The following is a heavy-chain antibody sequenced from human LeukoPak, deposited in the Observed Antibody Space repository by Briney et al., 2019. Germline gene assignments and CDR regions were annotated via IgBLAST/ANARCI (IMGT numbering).Heavy chain of an antibody. CDR3: AREIPRGYSYGSNTFDY. CDR2: INSDGSST. V-gene: IGHV3-74*01. Sequence: GGSLRLSCAASGFTFSSYWMHWVRQAPGKGLVWVSRINSDGSSTSYADSVKGRFTISRDNAKNTLYLQMNSLRAEDTAVYYCAREIPRGYSYGSNTFDYWGQGTLVTVPS. CDR1: GFTFSSYW. D-gene: IGHD5-18*01. J-gene: IGHJ4*02.